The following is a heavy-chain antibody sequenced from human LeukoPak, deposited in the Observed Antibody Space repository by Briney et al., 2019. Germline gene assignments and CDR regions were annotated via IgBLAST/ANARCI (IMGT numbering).Heavy chain of an antibody. J-gene: IGHJ4*02. Sequence: GGSLRLSCAASGFTFSSYGMSWVRQGPGKGLEWVSSITTSSTYISYADSVKGRFTISRDNAKNSLYLQMNSLRAEDTAVYYCARGKYSSGWFDYWGQGTLVTVSS. CDR3: ARGKYSSGWFDY. V-gene: IGHV3-21*01. D-gene: IGHD6-19*01. CDR2: ITTSSTYI. CDR1: GFTFSSYG.